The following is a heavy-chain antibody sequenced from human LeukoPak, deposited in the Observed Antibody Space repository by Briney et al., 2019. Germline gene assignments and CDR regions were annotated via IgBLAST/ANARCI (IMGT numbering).Heavy chain of an antibody. CDR1: GYTFTGYY. CDR3: GTLIWNYGGDNWFDP. CDR2: INPNSGGT. Sequence: GASVKVSCKASGYTFTGYYMHWVRQAPGQGLEWMGWINPNSGGTNYAQKFQGRVTMTRDTSISTAYMELSRLRSDDTAVYYCGTLIWNYGGDNWFDPWGQGTLVTVS. V-gene: IGHV1-2*02. J-gene: IGHJ5*02. D-gene: IGHD1-7*01.